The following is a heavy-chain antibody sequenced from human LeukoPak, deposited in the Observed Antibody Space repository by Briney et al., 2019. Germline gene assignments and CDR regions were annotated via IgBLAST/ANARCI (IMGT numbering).Heavy chain of an antibody. Sequence: GESLKISCEGSGYRFDNSWIGWVRQMPGKGLEWMGIIYPGDSDTRYSPSFQGQVTISADKSISTAYLQWSSLKASDTAMYYCAKEGDAADYDILTNYPAYFDYWGRGTLVTVSS. J-gene: IGHJ4*02. CDR3: AKEGDAADYDILTNYPAYFDY. CDR1: GYRFDNSW. V-gene: IGHV5-51*01. CDR2: IYPGDSDT. D-gene: IGHD3-9*01.